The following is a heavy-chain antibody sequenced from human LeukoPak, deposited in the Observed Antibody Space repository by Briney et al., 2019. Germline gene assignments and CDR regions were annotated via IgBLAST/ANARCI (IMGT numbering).Heavy chain of an antibody. Sequence: GGSLRLSCAASGFTFTNYAMSWVRQAPRRGLEWVSVISGSGSSTYYADSVKGRFTISRDDSKNTLYLQMNSLRAEDTAVYFCAKDSASYGRFDYWGQGTLVTVSS. CDR1: GFTFTNYA. CDR3: AKDSASYGRFDY. D-gene: IGHD5-18*01. CDR2: ISGSGSST. J-gene: IGHJ4*02. V-gene: IGHV3-23*01.